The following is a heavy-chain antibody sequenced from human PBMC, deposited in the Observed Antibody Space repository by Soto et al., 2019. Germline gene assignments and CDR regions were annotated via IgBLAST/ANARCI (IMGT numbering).Heavy chain of an antibody. CDR3: ATDSSEAFDI. J-gene: IGHJ3*02. V-gene: IGHV4-59*01. Sequence: ETLSLTCAVYGGSFSGYYWSWIRQPPGKGLEWIGYIYYSGSTNYNPSLKSRVTISVDTSKNQFSLKLSSVTAADTAVYYCATDSSEAFDIWGQGTMVTVSS. CDR2: IYYSGST. D-gene: IGHD3-22*01. CDR1: GGSFSGYY.